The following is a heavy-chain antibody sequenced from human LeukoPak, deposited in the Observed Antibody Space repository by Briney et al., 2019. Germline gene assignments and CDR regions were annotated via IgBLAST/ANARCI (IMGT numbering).Heavy chain of an antibody. D-gene: IGHD2-15*01. CDR2: IYYSGST. V-gene: IGHV4-39*01. J-gene: IGHJ5*02. CDR1: GFTFSSYW. CDR3: ARPRCSGGSCYSSMPVFNWFDP. Sequence: GSLRLSCAASGFTFSSYWMSWVRQPPGKGLEWIGSIYYSGSTYYNPSLKSRVTISVDTSKNQFSLKLSSVTAADTAVYYCARPRCSGGSCYSSMPVFNWFDPWGQGTLVTVSS.